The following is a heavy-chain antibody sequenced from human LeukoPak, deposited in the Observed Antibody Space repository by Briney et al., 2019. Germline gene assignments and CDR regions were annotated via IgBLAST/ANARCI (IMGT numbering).Heavy chain of an antibody. CDR1: GYTFTSYA. Sequence: ASMKVSCKASGYTFTSYAMHWVRQAPGQRLEWMGWINAGNGNTKYSQKFQGRVTITRDTSASTAYMGLSSLRSEDTAVYYCASSPFVRTVTTLDYWGQGTLVTVSS. J-gene: IGHJ4*02. V-gene: IGHV1-3*01. CDR3: ASSPFVRTVTTLDY. D-gene: IGHD4-17*01. CDR2: INAGNGNT.